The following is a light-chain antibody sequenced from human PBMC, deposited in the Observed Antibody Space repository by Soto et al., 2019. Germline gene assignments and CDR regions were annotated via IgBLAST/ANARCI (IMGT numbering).Light chain of an antibody. Sequence: EIVRTQKPATPSVSPGDTTSLFGISRQNISSARLAWFQQKPGQAPRLLIDGASSRAPGIPDRFSGSGSETEYTLTVSSLESEDFAVYSCLQYGSSPRTFGPGTKVDIK. CDR1: QNISSAR. CDR3: LQYGSSPRT. J-gene: IGKJ1*01. V-gene: IGKV3-20*01. CDR2: GAS.